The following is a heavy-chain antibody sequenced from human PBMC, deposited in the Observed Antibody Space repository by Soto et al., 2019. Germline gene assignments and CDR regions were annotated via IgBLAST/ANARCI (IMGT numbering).Heavy chain of an antibody. J-gene: IGHJ4*02. V-gene: IGHV1-2*04. Sequence: QVQLVQSGAEVKKPGASVKVSCKAPGYTFTGYYMHWVRQAPGQGLEWMGWINPNSGGTNYAQKFQGWVTMTRDTSISTAYMELSRLRSDDTAVYYCARGSDYYDSSGYYFFDYWGQGTLVTVSS. CDR1: GYTFTGYY. D-gene: IGHD3-22*01. CDR2: INPNSGGT. CDR3: ARGSDYYDSSGYYFFDY.